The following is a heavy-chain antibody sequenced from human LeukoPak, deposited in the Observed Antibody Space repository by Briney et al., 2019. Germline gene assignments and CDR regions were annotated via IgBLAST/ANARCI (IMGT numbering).Heavy chain of an antibody. D-gene: IGHD3-22*01. CDR2: INQDGSEK. J-gene: IGHJ5*02. CDR3: ARDLYYFDRSGYYASDL. Sequence: GGSLRLSCAASGFTFSDYWISWVRQSPGEGLEWGANINQDGSEKHYVDSLRGRFTISRDNAKNSLYLQMNSLRAEDTAVYFCARDLYYFDRSGYYASDLWGQGTLVTVSS. V-gene: IGHV3-7*01. CDR1: GFTFSDYW.